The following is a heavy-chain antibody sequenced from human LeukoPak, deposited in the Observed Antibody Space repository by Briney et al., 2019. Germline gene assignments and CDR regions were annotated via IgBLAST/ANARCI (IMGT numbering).Heavy chain of an antibody. J-gene: IGHJ4*02. CDR3: ANGGVVNY. CDR2: INHSGST. V-gene: IGHV4-34*01. D-gene: IGHD2-2*01. CDR1: GGSISSYY. Sequence: SETLSLTCTVSGGSISSYYWSWIRQPPGKGLEWIGEINHSGSTNYNPSLKSRVTISVDTSKNQFSLKLSSVTAADTAVYYCANGGVVNYWGQGTLVTVSS.